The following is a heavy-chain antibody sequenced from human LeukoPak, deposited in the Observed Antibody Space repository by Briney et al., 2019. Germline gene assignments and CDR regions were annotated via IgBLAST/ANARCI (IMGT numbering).Heavy chain of an antibody. Sequence: SETLSLTCTVSGGSISSSSYYWGWIRQPPGKGLEWIGSIYYSGSTYYNPSLKSRVTISVDTSKNQFSLKLSSVTAADTAVYYCARDHRGGDYFNYWGQGTLVTVSS. CDR3: ARDHRGGDYFNY. D-gene: IGHD1-14*01. V-gene: IGHV4-39*07. CDR1: GGSISSSSYY. CDR2: IYYSGST. J-gene: IGHJ4*02.